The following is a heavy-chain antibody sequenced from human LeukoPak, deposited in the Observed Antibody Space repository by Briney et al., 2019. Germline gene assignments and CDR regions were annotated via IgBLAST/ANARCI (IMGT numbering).Heavy chain of an antibody. V-gene: IGHV1-18*01. J-gene: IGHJ6*03. CDR1: GYTFTSYG. D-gene: IGHD1-26*01. CDR2: ISAYNGNT. Sequence: ASVKVSCKASGYTFTSYGISWVRQAPGQGLEWMGWISAYNGNTNYAQKLPGRVTMTTDTSTSTAYMELRSLRSDDTAVYYCAVGATAGYYYYYMDVWGKGTTVTVSS. CDR3: AVGATAGYYYYYMDV.